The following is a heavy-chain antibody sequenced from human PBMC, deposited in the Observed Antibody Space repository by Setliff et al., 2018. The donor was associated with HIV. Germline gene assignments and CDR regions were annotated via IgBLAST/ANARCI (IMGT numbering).Heavy chain of an antibody. D-gene: IGHD5-12*01. Sequence: GSLRLSCAASGFAFDNYWMDWVRQAPGKGLVWVSRITNDGTTTTYADSVKGRFTISRDNSKNTLYLQMNSLRVEDTAVYYCAKGRYGGYDWGTLDIWGQGTMVTVSS. CDR1: GFAFDNYW. J-gene: IGHJ3*02. CDR3: AKGRYGGYDWGTLDI. V-gene: IGHV3-74*01. CDR2: ITNDGTTT.